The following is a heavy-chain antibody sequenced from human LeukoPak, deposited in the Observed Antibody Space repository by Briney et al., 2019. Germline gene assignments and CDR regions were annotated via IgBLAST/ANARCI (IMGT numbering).Heavy chain of an antibody. CDR3: ARAFQLAHGHPFDI. V-gene: IGHV4-30-2*01. D-gene: IGHD6-6*01. Sequence: SETLSLTCSVTGGSVSSRFYYWRWIRQPPGQGLVSIGYIYHNGDTYFNPSLKSRVTMSVDRSRNEFSLKLSSVTAADTAVYYCARAFQLAHGHPFDIWGQGTMVTVSS. CDR2: IYHNGDT. J-gene: IGHJ3*02. CDR1: GGSVSSRFYY.